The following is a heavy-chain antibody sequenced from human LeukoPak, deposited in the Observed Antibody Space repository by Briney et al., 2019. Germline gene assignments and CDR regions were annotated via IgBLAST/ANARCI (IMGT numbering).Heavy chain of an antibody. CDR1: GGSISSSRYS. Sequence: SETLSLTCTVSGGSISSSRYSWGWIRQPPGKGLEWIGAINYSGSTYYNPSLKSRVTISVDTSKNQFSLRLSSVTAADTAVYYCARVGFGGYSYGYVDFWGQGTLVTVSS. CDR3: ARVGFGGYSYGYVDF. CDR2: INYSGST. V-gene: IGHV4-39*02. J-gene: IGHJ4*02. D-gene: IGHD5-18*01.